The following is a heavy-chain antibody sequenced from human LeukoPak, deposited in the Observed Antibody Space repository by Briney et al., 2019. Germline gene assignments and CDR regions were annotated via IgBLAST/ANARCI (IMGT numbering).Heavy chain of an antibody. CDR1: GGSISSYY. V-gene: IGHV4-59*12. CDR3: ARDPYSGNYGAYYYYMDV. D-gene: IGHD1-26*01. J-gene: IGHJ6*03. Sequence: SETLSLTCTVSGGSISSYYWSWIRQPPGKGLEWIGYIYYSGSTNYNPSLKSRVTMSVDTSKNQFSLKLSSVTAADTAEYYCARDPYSGNYGAYYYYMDVWGKGTTVTASS. CDR2: IYYSGST.